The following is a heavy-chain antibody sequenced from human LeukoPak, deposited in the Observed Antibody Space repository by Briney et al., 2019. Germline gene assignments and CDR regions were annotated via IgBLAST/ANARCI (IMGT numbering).Heavy chain of an antibody. CDR3: ARAPSEIGGYYPEYFRH. CDR1: GFTFSTYW. V-gene: IGHV3-74*01. D-gene: IGHD3-22*01. Sequence: GGSLRLSCAASGFTFSTYWMHWVRQAPGKGLVWVSRIKSDGSTNYADSVKGRFTISRDNAKNTVSLQMNSLRPGDTGVYYCARAPSEIGGYYPEYFRHWGQGTLVTVSS. J-gene: IGHJ1*01. CDR2: IKSDGST.